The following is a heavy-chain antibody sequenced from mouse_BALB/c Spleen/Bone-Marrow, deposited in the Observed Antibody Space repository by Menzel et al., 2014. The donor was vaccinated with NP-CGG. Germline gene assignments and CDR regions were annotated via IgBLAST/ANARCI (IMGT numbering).Heavy chain of an antibody. V-gene: IGHV1-9*01. D-gene: IGHD2-1*01. CDR2: ILPGSGST. J-gene: IGHJ3*01. CDR3: AREDGNHVGFAY. CDR1: GYTFSSYW. Sequence: VQLQQSGAELMKPGASVKISCKATGYTFSSYWIEWVKQRPGHGLEWIGEILPGSGSTNYNEKFKGKATFTADTSSNTAYMQLSSLTSGDSAVYYCAREDGNHVGFAYWGQGTLVTVSA.